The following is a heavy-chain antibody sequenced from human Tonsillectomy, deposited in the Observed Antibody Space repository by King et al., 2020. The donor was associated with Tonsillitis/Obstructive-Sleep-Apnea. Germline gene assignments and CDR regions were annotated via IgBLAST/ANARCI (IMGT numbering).Heavy chain of an antibody. J-gene: IGHJ4*02. CDR1: GGSFSASY. CDR3: ARRDCSSTTCNTGDFDY. V-gene: IGHV4-34*01. Sequence: VQLQQWGAGLLKPSETLSLTCAVYGGSFSASYWSWIRQPPGKGLEWIGEINHTGITNYTPSLKSRVTISVDTSKKQFSLKVNSVTAADTAVYYCARRDCSSTTCNTGDFDYWGQGILVTVSS. D-gene: IGHD2-2*01. CDR2: INHTGIT.